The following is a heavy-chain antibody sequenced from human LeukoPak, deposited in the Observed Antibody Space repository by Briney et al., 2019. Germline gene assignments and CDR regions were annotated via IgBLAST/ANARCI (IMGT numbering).Heavy chain of an antibody. V-gene: IGHV3-15*01. CDR2: IKSKTDGATA. J-gene: IGHJ4*02. CDR1: GFSFINAW. Sequence: PGGSLRLSCAGSGFSFINAWMSWVRQAPGKGLEWVGRIKSKTDGATADYAAPVRGRFTISRDDSSDTLYLEVNSLKAEDTAVYYCITHSGCTGPGCYRANWGQGTLVTVSS. D-gene: IGHD2-2*02. CDR3: ITHSGCTGPGCYRAN.